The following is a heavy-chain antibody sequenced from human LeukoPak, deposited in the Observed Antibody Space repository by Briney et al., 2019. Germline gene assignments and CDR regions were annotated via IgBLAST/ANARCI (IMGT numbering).Heavy chain of an antibody. CDR1: GGSISTFY. Sequence: PSETLSLTCTVSGGSISTFYWSWIRQPPGKGLEWIGYIYYSGSTNYNPSLKSRLTISVDTSKNQFSLKLSSVTAADTAVYYRARDRDIGTYYYYYGMDVWGQGTTVTVSS. CDR2: IYYSGST. V-gene: IGHV4-59*01. J-gene: IGHJ6*02. CDR3: ARDRDIGTYYYYYGMDV. D-gene: IGHD1-26*01.